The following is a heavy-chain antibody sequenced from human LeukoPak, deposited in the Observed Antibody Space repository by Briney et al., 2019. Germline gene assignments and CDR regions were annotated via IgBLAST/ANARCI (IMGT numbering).Heavy chain of an antibody. Sequence: GGSLRLSCVASGFTFSSYWMTWVRQAPGKGLEWLANIKEDGSIQYYLDSVRGRFIISRDNAKTSVYLQLNSLRADDTAVYYCARDVWTGVAVSDYWGQGNLVTVSS. CDR3: ARDVWTGVAVSDY. CDR1: GFTFSSYW. D-gene: IGHD6-19*01. V-gene: IGHV3-7*01. CDR2: IKEDGSIQ. J-gene: IGHJ4*02.